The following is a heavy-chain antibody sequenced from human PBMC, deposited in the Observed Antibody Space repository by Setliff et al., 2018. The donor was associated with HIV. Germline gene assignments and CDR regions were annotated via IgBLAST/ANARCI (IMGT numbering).Heavy chain of an antibody. V-gene: IGHV4-39*07. D-gene: IGHD3-16*01. CDR3: VRELLGNGGTVPEVNFFDS. CDR2: IFYFGSV. Sequence: PSETLSLTCRVSGGSFNTRRTKWGWIRQSPGKGLEWIGSIFYFGSVTYNPSLKSRPLISIDTSKTQFSLNLRSVTAADTAVYYCVRELLGNGGTVPEVNFFDSWGQGTLVTVSS. J-gene: IGHJ5*01. CDR1: GGSFNTRRTK.